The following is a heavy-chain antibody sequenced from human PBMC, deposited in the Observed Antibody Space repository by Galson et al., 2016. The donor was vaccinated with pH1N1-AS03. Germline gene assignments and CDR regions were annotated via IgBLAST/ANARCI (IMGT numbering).Heavy chain of an antibody. CDR3: ARSTHVNEGLDF. V-gene: IGHV2-5*02. CDR2: IFWDGET. J-gene: IGHJ4*02. Sequence: PALVNPTQTLTLTCTVSGFSLSAGGVHVAWIRQSPGKALEWLALIFWDGETRYRPSLRSRLTITKDTSKNQVVLTMTNMDPVDTATYCCARSTHVNEGLDFWGQGTLVTVSS. D-gene: IGHD2-8*01. CDR1: GFSLSAGGVH.